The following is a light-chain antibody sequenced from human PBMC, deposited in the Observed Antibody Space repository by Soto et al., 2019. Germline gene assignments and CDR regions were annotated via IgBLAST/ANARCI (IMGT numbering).Light chain of an antibody. CDR2: AAS. Sequence: DIHMTQSPSSLSASVGYRVTITCRASQSISSYLNWYQQKQGKAPKLLIYAASSLQSGVPSRFSGSGYGTDFNLTISSLQTEDFATYYCQQSYSTPLTFGGGTKVDIK. J-gene: IGKJ4*01. CDR3: QQSYSTPLT. CDR1: QSISSY. V-gene: IGKV1-39*01.